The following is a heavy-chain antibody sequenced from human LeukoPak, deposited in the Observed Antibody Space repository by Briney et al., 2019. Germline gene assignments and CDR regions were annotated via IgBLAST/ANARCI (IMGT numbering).Heavy chain of an antibody. D-gene: IGHD3-9*01. CDR1: GGXISTSSYF. J-gene: IGHJ4*02. V-gene: IGHV4-39*01. CDR2: ISYSGST. CDR3: ARLSDILTGYDY. Sequence: SETLSLTCSVSGGXISTSSYFWGWIRQPPGKGLEWIGTISYSGSTYYNPSLKSRVSMSVATSKNQFSLKLSAVTAADTAVYYCARLSDILTGYDYWGQGTLVIVSS.